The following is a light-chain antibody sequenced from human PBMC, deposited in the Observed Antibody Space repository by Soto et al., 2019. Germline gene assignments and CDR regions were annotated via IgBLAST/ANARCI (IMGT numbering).Light chain of an antibody. Sequence: QSVLTHPASLSWSPGQSITISCNGTSSDVGGYNYVSWYQQHPGKAPKLMIYDVINRPSGVSNRFSGSKSGNSASLTISGLQAEDEADYYCSSYTSSSTYVVFGGGTKVTVL. J-gene: IGLJ2*01. V-gene: IGLV2-14*03. CDR1: SSDVGGYNY. CDR2: DVI. CDR3: SSYTSSSTYVV.